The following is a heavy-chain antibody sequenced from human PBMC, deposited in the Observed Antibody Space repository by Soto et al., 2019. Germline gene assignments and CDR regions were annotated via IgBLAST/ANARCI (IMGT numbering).Heavy chain of an antibody. CDR1: GFTFSSYW. CDR2: IKQDGSEK. CDR3: ARVGVRYYYMDV. J-gene: IGHJ6*03. Sequence: GGSLRLSCAASGFTFSSYWMSWVRQAPGKGLEWVANIKQDGSEKYYVDSVKGRFTISRDNAKNSLYLQMNSLRAEETSVYSCARVGVRYYYMDVWGKGTTVTVSS. D-gene: IGHD6-6*01. V-gene: IGHV3-7*01.